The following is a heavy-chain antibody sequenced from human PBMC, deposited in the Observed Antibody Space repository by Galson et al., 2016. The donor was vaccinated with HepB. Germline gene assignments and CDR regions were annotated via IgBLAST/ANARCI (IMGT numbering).Heavy chain of an antibody. CDR2: IKTDGSIT. V-gene: IGHV3-74*01. CDR3: ARGLRGAISDFFDS. CDR1: GFKFDDYG. D-gene: IGHD3-10*01. Sequence: SLRLSCAASGFKFDDYGMSWVRQAPGKGLVWVSRIKTDGSITGYADSVKGRFTISRANGKKTMYLQMNSLRAEDTALYYCARGLRGAISDFFDSWGQGTLVTVSS. J-gene: IGHJ4*02.